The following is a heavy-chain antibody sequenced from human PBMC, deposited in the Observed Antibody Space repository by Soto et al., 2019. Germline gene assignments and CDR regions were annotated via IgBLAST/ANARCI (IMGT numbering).Heavy chain of an antibody. D-gene: IGHD5-12*01. CDR3: ARDVPQMATILDYGMDV. CDR2: INPSGGST. J-gene: IGHJ6*02. V-gene: IGHV1-46*01. Sequence: GASVKVSCKASGYTFTSYYMHWVRQAPGQGREWMGIINPSGGSTSYAQKFQGRVTMTRDTSTSTVYMELSSLRSEDTAVYYCARDVPQMATILDYGMDVWGQGTTVTVSS. CDR1: GYTFTSYY.